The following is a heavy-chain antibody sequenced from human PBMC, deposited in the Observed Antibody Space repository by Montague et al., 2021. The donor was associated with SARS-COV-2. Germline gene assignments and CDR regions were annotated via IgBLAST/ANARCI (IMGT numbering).Heavy chain of an antibody. CDR3: ARPTRGDGYPWGSYRHRKAFDI. CDR2: IDNDGSNI. V-gene: IGHV3-74*01. J-gene: IGHJ3*02. Sequence: SLRLSCAASGFTFSSFWMHWVRQAPGKGLVWVSRIDNDGSNIGYADAVKGRFTISRDNAKNTLYLQMDSLRAEDTAVYYCARPTRGDGYPWGSYRHRKAFDIWGQGTMVTVSS. CDR1: GFTFSSFW. D-gene: IGHD3-16*02.